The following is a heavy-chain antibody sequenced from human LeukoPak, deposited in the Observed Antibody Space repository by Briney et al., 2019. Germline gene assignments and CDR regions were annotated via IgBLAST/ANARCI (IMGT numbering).Heavy chain of an antibody. D-gene: IGHD3-10*01. CDR2: ISGSGGST. CDR1: GFTFSSYW. J-gene: IGHJ4*02. CDR3: AKGVGFGELPFDY. Sequence: GSLRLSCAASGFTFSSYWMSWVRQAPGKGLERVSAISGSGGSTYYADSVKGRFTISRDNSKNTLYLQMNSLRAEDTAVYYCAKGVGFGELPFDYWGQGTLVTVSS. V-gene: IGHV3-23*01.